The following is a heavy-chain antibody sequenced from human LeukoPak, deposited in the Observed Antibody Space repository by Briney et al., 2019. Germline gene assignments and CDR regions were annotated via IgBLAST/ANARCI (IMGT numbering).Heavy chain of an antibody. Sequence: GGSLRLSCAASGFTFSSYWMHWVRQAPGKGLVWVSRINSDGSSTSYADSVKGRFTISRDNAKNTLYLQMSSLRAEDTAVYYCARDRNSGSYYSDYWGQGTLVTVSS. V-gene: IGHV3-74*01. D-gene: IGHD1-26*01. CDR2: INSDGSST. CDR1: GFTFSSYW. CDR3: ARDRNSGSYYSDY. J-gene: IGHJ4*02.